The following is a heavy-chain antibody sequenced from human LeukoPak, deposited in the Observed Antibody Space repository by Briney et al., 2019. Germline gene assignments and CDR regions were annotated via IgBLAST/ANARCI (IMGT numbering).Heavy chain of an antibody. V-gene: IGHV1-69*04. CDR3: ALRYYDSSGYYYPEHY. J-gene: IGHJ4*02. Sequence: ASVKVSCKASGGTFSSYAISWVRQAPGQGLEWMGRIIPILGIANYAQKFQGRVTITADQSTSTAYMELSSLRSEDTAVHYCALRYYDSSGYYYPEHYWGQGTLVTFSS. CDR2: IIPILGIA. CDR1: GGTFSSYA. D-gene: IGHD3-22*01.